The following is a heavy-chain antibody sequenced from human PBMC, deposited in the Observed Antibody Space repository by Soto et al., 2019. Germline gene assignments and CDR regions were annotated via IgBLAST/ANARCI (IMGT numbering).Heavy chain of an antibody. CDR3: ARPVTP. CDR2: IYYSGST. J-gene: IGHJ5*02. Sequence: QVQLQESGPGLVKPSQTLALTCTVSGGSINSGGYYWSWIRQDPGKGLELLGYIYYSGSTYYNPSLTTRVSISADTAKTQFSLKLSSVTDAATAVYYCARPVTPWGQGTLVTVSS. D-gene: IGHD3-10*01. V-gene: IGHV4-31*03. CDR1: GGSINSGGYY.